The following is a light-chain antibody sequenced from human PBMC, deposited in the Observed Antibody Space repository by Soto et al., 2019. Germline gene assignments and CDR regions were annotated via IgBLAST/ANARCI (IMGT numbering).Light chain of an antibody. CDR1: SSDVGGYNY. V-gene: IGLV2-14*01. Sequence: SVLTQPASVCGSPGQSITISCTGTSSDVGGYNYVSWYQQHPGKAPKLMIYDVSSRPSGVSNRFSGAKSGNTASLTISGLQTEDEADYYCSSYTSSSTPYVFGTGTKVTVL. CDR3: SSYTSSSTPYV. J-gene: IGLJ1*01. CDR2: DVS.